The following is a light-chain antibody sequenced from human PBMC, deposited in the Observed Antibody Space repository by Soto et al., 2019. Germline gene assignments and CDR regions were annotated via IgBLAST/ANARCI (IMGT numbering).Light chain of an antibody. CDR2: GAS. J-gene: IGKJ5*01. Sequence: DIQMTQSPSSVSASVGDRVTITCRASQGISNWLAWYQQKVGTAPKLLIYGASNLQNGVPSRFSGSGSGTDFTLTISSLQPDDFATYYGQQAHSFPITFGQGTRLEIK. V-gene: IGKV1-12*01. CDR3: QQAHSFPIT. CDR1: QGISNW.